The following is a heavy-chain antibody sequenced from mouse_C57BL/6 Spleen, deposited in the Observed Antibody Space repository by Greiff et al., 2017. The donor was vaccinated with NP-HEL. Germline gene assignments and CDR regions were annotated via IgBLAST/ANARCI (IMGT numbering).Heavy chain of an antibody. CDR3: ATNYQFAY. V-gene: IGHV1-72*01. J-gene: IGHJ3*01. CDR2: IDPNSGGT. CDR1: GYTFTSYW. Sequence: QVHVKQPGAELVKPGASVKLSCKASGYTFTSYWMHWVKQRPGRGLEWIGRIDPNSGGTKYNEKFKSKATLTVDKPSSTAYMQLSSLTSEDSAVYYCATNYQFAYWGQGTLVTVSA. D-gene: IGHD2-1*01.